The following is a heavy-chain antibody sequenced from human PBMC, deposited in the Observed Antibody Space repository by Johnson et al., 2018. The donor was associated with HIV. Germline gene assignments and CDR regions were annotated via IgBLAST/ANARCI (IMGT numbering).Heavy chain of an antibody. CDR3: ARDRWGLKDAFDI. CDR2: ISSSGSTI. Sequence: QMLLVESGGGLVQPGGSLRLSCAASGFTFSDYYMSWIRQAPGEGLEWVSYISSSGSTIYYADSVKGRFTISRDNAKNSLYLQMNSLRAEDTAVYYCARDRWGLKDAFDIWGQGTMVTVSS. CDR1: GFTFSDYY. V-gene: IGHV3-11*04. D-gene: IGHD3-16*01. J-gene: IGHJ3*02.